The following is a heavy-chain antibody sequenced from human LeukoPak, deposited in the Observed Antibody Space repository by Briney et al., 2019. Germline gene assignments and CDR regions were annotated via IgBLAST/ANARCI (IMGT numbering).Heavy chain of an antibody. V-gene: IGHV4-39*07. CDR3: ARDCSMISVTCNNWFDP. CDR1: GGSISSSSYY. CDR2: IYYSGST. J-gene: IGHJ5*02. Sequence: SETLSLTCTVSGGSISSSSYYWGWIRQPPGKGLEWIGSIYYSGSTYYNPSLKSRVTISVDTSKNQFSLKLSSVTAADTAVYYCARDCSMISVTCNNWFDPWGQGTLVIVSS. D-gene: IGHD3-22*01.